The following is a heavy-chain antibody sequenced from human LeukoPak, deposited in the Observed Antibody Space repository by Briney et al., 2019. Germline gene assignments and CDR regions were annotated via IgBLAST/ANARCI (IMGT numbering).Heavy chain of an antibody. CDR3: ARDSLDYFDY. J-gene: IGHJ4*02. V-gene: IGHV4-61*01. CDR2: IYYSGST. CDR1: GDSVSSGSYY. Sequence: PSETLSLTCTVSGDSVSSGSYYWSWIRQPPGKGLEWIGYIYYSGSTNYNPSLKSRVTISVDTSKNQFSLKLSSVTAADTAVYYCARDSLDYFDYWGQGTLVTVSS.